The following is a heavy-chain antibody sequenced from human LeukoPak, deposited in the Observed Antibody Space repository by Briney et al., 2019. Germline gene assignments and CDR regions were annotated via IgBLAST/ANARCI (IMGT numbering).Heavy chain of an antibody. J-gene: IGHJ6*03. CDR2: ISSSGSTT. CDR3: ARSYLPGYSSASSYYYYYMDV. CDR1: GFTFSSYE. V-gene: IGHV3-48*03. Sequence: GGSLRLSCAASGFTFSSYEMNWVRQAPGKGLEGVSYISSSGSTTYYADSVKGRFTISRDTAKNSLYLQMNSLRAEDTAVYYCARSYLPGYSSASSYYYYYMDVWGKGTTVAVSS. D-gene: IGHD6-19*01.